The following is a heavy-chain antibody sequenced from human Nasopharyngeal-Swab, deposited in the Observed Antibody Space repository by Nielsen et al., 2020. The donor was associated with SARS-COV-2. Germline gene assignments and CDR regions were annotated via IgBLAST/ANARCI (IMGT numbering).Heavy chain of an antibody. J-gene: IGHJ6*02. CDR1: GFTFSSYG. V-gene: IGHV3-30*18. Sequence: GGSLRLSCAASGFTFSSYGMHWVRQAPGKGLEWVAVISYDGSNKYYADSVKGRFTISSDNSKNTLYLQMNSLRAEDTAVYYCAKDEGYSSSWYDQYYYYYYGMDVWGQGTTVTVSS. D-gene: IGHD6-13*01. CDR3: AKDEGYSSSWYDQYYYYYYGMDV. CDR2: ISYDGSNK.